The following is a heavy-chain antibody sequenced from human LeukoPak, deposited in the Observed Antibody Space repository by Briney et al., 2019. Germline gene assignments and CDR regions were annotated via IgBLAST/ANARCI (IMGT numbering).Heavy chain of an antibody. CDR2: IYTTGST. CDR1: VDSISSYY. D-gene: IGHD6-13*01. Sequence: PSETLSLTCSVSVDSISSYYWSWIRQPAGKGLEWIGRIYTTGSTHYNPSLKSRVTISVDTSKNQFSLKLSSVTAADTAVYYCARGIAAAAKQGGFDFWGQGTLVTVSS. V-gene: IGHV4-4*07. CDR3: ARGIAAAAKQGGFDF. J-gene: IGHJ4*02.